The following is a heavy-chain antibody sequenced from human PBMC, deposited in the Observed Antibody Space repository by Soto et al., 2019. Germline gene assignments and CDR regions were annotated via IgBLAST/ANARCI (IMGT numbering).Heavy chain of an antibody. J-gene: IGHJ4*02. D-gene: IGHD3-10*01. CDR3: ARTDYGSGTFDS. Sequence: DVQLVHSGAEVKKPGESLRISCKGSGYDFSAYWINWVRQMPGKGLEWMGTIYPGDSDVRYSPSFQGQVTISVDKSISFAYLQWSSLKAADTAIYYCARTDYGSGTFDSWGQGTLVTVSS. CDR2: IYPGDSDV. CDR1: GYDFSAYW. V-gene: IGHV5-51*03.